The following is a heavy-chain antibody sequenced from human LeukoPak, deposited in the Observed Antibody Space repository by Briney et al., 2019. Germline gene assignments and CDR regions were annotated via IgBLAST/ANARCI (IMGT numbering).Heavy chain of an antibody. CDR2: IKQDGSEK. D-gene: IGHD1-26*01. CDR1: GFTFSSYW. J-gene: IGHJ4*02. V-gene: IGHV3-7*01. Sequence: GGALRLSCAASGFTFSSYWMSWVRQAPGKVLEWVANIKQDGSEKNYVDSVKGRFTISRDSAKNSLYLQMNSLRAEDTAVYYCARDKIVGATLLDYWGQGTLVTVSS. CDR3: ARDKIVGATLLDY.